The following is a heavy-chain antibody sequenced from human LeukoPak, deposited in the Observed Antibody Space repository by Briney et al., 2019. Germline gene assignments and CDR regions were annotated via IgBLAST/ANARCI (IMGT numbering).Heavy chain of an antibody. CDR2: IYYSGST. CDR1: GGSFNSGAYY. V-gene: IGHV4-31*03. Sequence: SQTLSLTCTVSGGSFNSGAYYWSWIRQHPGRGLEWIGYIYYSGSTYYNPSLMSRVTISVDTSENQFSLKLSSVTAADTAVYYCARFNYEDYYYGMDVWGQGTTVTVSS. J-gene: IGHJ6*02. D-gene: IGHD4-11*01. CDR3: ARFNYEDYYYGMDV.